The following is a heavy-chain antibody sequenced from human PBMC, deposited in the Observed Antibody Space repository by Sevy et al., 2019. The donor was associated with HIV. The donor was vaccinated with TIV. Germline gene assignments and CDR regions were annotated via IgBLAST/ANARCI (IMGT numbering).Heavy chain of an antibody. V-gene: IGHV1-69*13. Sequence: ASVKVSCKASGGTFSSYAISWVRQAPGQGLEWMGRIIPIFGTANYAQKFQGRVTITADESTSTAYMELSSLRSEDTAVYYCARELYTWLQHPPFDYLGQGTLVTVSS. CDR2: IIPIFGTA. D-gene: IGHD5-18*01. CDR1: GGTFSSYA. J-gene: IGHJ4*02. CDR3: ARELYTWLQHPPFDY.